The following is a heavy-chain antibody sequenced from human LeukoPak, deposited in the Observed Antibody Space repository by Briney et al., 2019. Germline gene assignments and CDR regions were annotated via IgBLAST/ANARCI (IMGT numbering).Heavy chain of an antibody. CDR2: ISTTSGFT. J-gene: IGHJ4*02. V-gene: IGHV3-11*05. CDR1: GFIFSDYY. Sequence: GGSLRLSCATSGFIFSDYYMSWIRQAPGKGLEWLSYISTTSGFTKYADSVKGRFTISRDNSKNTLYLQMNSLRAEETAVYYCAKDYTYDYGSGSFLDYWGQGTLVTVSS. D-gene: IGHD3-10*01. CDR3: AKDYTYDYGSGSFLDY.